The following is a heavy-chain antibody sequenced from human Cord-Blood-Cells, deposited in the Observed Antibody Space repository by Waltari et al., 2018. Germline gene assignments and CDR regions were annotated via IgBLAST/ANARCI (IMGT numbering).Heavy chain of an antibody. J-gene: IGHJ6*03. CDR1: GLPFSSYS. D-gene: IGHD6-13*01. Sequence: EVQLVESGGGLVKPGGSLRLSCAASGLPFSSYSMNWVRQAPGKGLNWVSSISISSSYIYYADSVKGRFTISRDNAKNSLYLQMNSLRAEDTAVYYCARAPAVHLYYYMDVWGKGTTVTVSS. CDR2: ISISSSYI. CDR3: ARAPAVHLYYYMDV. V-gene: IGHV3-21*01.